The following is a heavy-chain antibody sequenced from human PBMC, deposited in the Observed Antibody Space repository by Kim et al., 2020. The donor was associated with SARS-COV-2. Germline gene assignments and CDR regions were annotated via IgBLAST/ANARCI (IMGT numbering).Heavy chain of an antibody. CDR3: ARVLTSGWSYFDY. J-gene: IGHJ4*02. Sequence: GGSLRLSCAASGFTFSSYSMNWVRQAPGKGLEWISSISSSSSYIYYADSVKGRFTISSDNARASLYLQMNSLRAEDTAVYYCARVLTSGWSYFDYWGQGT. CDR2: ISSSSSYI. D-gene: IGHD6-19*01. V-gene: IGHV3-21*04. CDR1: GFTFSSYS.